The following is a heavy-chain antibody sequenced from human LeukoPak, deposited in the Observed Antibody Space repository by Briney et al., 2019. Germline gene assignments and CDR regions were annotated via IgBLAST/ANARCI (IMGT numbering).Heavy chain of an antibody. V-gene: IGHV1-69*05. J-gene: IGHJ4*02. Sequence: ASVKVSCKASGGTFSSYAISWVRQAPGQGLEWMGGITLIFGTANYAQKFQGRVTITTDESTSTAYMELSSLRSEDTAVYYCARVGYSSSLAPGWNDALDYWGQGTLVTVSS. CDR2: ITLIFGTA. CDR3: ARVGYSSSLAPGWNDALDY. CDR1: GGTFSSYA. D-gene: IGHD6-6*01.